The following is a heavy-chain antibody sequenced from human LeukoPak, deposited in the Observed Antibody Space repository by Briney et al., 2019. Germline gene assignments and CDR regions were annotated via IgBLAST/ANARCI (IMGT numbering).Heavy chain of an antibody. CDR3: ALGLVTDY. Sequence: GGSLRLSCAASGFAFSSYAMNWVRQAPGKGLEWVSTISGSGGFTYYADSVKGRFTISRDNSKNTLYLQMNSLRAEDTAVYYCALGLVTDYWGQGTLVTVSS. CDR1: GFAFSSYA. J-gene: IGHJ4*02. V-gene: IGHV3-23*01. CDR2: ISGSGGFT. D-gene: IGHD3-9*01.